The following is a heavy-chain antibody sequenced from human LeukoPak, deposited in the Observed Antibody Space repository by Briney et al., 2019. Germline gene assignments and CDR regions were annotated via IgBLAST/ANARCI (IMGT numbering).Heavy chain of an antibody. J-gene: IGHJ5*02. Sequence: PGGSLRLSCAASGFTFSSYAMHWVRQAPGKGLEYVSAISSNGGSTYYANSVKGRFTISRDNSKNTLCLQMGSLRAEDMAVYYCARGIVVPAAKGGFWFDPWGQGTLVTVSS. CDR2: ISSNGGST. CDR3: ARGIVVPAAKGGFWFDP. CDR1: GFTFSSYA. V-gene: IGHV3-64*01. D-gene: IGHD2-2*01.